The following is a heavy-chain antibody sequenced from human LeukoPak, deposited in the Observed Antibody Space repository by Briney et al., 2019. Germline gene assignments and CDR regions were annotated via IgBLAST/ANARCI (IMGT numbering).Heavy chain of an antibody. CDR1: GYTFTGYY. D-gene: IGHD3-10*01. CDR2: INPNTGDT. CDR3: SRYYRYFDY. Sequence: ASVKVSCKASGYTFTGYYVHWVRQSPGQGLEWMGWINPNTGDTNYAQKFQGRVTMTRDTSINTAYMDLSGLRSDDTAVYYCSRYYRYFDYWGQGTLVTVSS. J-gene: IGHJ4*02. V-gene: IGHV1-2*02.